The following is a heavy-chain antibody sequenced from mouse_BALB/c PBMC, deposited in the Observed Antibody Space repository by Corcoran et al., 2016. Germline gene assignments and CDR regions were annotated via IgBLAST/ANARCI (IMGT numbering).Heavy chain of an antibody. V-gene: IGHV9-3-1*01. CDR2: INTYTGEP. J-gene: IGHJ2*01. Sequence: QIQLVQSGPDLKKPGETVKISCKASGYTFRNYGMNWVNQAPGKGLKWMGWINTYTGEPTYADDFKGRFAFSLETSASTAYLQINNLKNEDTATYFCAGGYLYYFDYWGQGTTLTVSS. D-gene: IGHD1-2*01. CDR1: GYTFRNYG. CDR3: AGGYLYYFDY.